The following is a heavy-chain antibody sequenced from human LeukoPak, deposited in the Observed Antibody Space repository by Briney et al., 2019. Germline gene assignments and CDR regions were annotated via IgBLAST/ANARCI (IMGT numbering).Heavy chain of an antibody. CDR3: AKASEERYSGYDDYLHY. CDR1: GFTFSNYA. D-gene: IGHD5-12*01. CDR2: ISWNGDTI. Sequence: GGSLRLSCAASGFTFSNYAMRWVRQAPGKGLEWVLGISWNGDTIGYADSVKGRFTVSRDNAKNSVYLQMNNLRTEDTALYYCAKASEERYSGYDDYLHYWGQGTLVTVSS. J-gene: IGHJ4*02. V-gene: IGHV3-9*01.